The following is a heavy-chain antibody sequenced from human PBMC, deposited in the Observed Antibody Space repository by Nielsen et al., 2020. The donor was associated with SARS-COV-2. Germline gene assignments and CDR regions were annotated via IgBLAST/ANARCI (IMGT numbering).Heavy chain of an antibody. D-gene: IGHD3-3*01. J-gene: IGHJ4*02. Sequence: GGSLRLSCAASGFTFKDHYMSWIRQAPGKGLEWISLRSSSGTTVHYADSVKGRFTISRDNSKNTLYLQMNSLRAEDTAVYYCAKTPRSLTIFGVVRSFDYWGLGTLVTVSS. CDR2: RSSSGTTV. CDR3: AKTPRSLTIFGVVRSFDY. CDR1: GFTFKDHY. V-gene: IGHV3-11*01.